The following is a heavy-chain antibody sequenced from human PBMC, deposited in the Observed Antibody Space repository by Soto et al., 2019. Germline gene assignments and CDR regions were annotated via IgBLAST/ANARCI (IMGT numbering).Heavy chain of an antibody. V-gene: IGHV4-34*01. CDR2: INHSGST. CDR1: CGSFRGDY. D-gene: IGHD6-13*01. Sequence: SETLSITCAVYCGSFRGDYCSWIRQPPGKGLEWIGEINHSGSTNHNPSLKSRVTTPVETSTNQPSPKLISVTAADTAVYYCARGLLWNIFSITAAGTLTTAFDYWGQGPLVTVS. CDR3: ARGLLWNIFSITAAGTLTTAFDY. J-gene: IGHJ4*02.